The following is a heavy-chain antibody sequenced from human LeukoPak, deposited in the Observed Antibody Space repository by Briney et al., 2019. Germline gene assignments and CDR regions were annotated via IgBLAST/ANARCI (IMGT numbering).Heavy chain of an antibody. J-gene: IGHJ4*02. D-gene: IGHD2-15*01. CDR2: ISGSGGST. V-gene: IGHV3-23*01. Sequence: GGSLRLSCAASGFTFSSYAMSWVRQAPGQGLEWVSAISGSGGSTYYADSVKGRFTISRDNSKNTLYLQMNSLRAEDTAVYYCASFVVVVAGEDYWGQGTLVTVSS. CDR3: ASFVVVVAGEDY. CDR1: GFTFSSYA.